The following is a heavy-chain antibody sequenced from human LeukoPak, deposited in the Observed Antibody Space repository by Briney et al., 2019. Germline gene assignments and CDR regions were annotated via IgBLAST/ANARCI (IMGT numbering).Heavy chain of an antibody. D-gene: IGHD6-19*01. CDR2: ISSDGNKK. V-gene: IGHV3-30*04. CDR3: ARSGAGPIDS. Sequence: GTSLRLSCAASGFMFRGFAMHWVRQAPGKGLEWVAVISSDGNKKYYGDSVKGRFTISRDNSKNTLYLQMNSLRVDDTSIYYCARSGAGPIDSWGQGTLVTVSS. J-gene: IGHJ4*02. CDR1: GFMFRGFA.